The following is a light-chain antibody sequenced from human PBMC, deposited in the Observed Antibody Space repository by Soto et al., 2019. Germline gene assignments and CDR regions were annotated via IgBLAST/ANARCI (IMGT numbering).Light chain of an antibody. CDR3: QQYNNWPLT. CDR1: QSVSSN. Sequence: EIVMTQSPATLSVSPGERATLSCGASQSVSSNLAWYQQKPGQAPRLLIYGASIRATGIPARFSGSGSGTEFTLTISSLQSEDFAVYYCQQYNNWPLTFGQGTRLEIK. V-gene: IGKV3D-15*01. J-gene: IGKJ5*01. CDR2: GAS.